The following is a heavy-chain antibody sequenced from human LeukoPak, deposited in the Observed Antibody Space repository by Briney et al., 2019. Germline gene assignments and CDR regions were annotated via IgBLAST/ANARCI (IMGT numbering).Heavy chain of an antibody. CDR3: ARPSSYSSSWYNP. CDR2: INHSGST. Sequence: PETLSLTCAVYGGSFSGYYWSWIRQPPGKGLEWIGEINHSGSTNYNPSLKSRVTISVDTSKNQFSLKLSSVTAADTAVYYCARPSSYSSSWYNPWGQGTLVTVSS. CDR1: GGSFSGYY. D-gene: IGHD6-13*01. V-gene: IGHV4-34*01. J-gene: IGHJ5*02.